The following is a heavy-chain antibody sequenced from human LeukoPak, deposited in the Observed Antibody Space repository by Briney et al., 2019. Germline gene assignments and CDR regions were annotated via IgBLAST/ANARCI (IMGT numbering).Heavy chain of an antibody. V-gene: IGHV4-59*08. J-gene: IGHJ4*02. Sequence: KSSETLSLTCTVSGGSISSYYWSWLRQPPGKGLEWIGYIYYSGSTNYNPSLKSRVTISVDTSKNQFSLKLSSVTAADTAVYYCARGGAGCSSTSCYTSFDYWGQGTLVTVSS. CDR2: IYYSGST. CDR1: GGSISSYY. D-gene: IGHD2-2*02. CDR3: ARGGAGCSSTSCYTSFDY.